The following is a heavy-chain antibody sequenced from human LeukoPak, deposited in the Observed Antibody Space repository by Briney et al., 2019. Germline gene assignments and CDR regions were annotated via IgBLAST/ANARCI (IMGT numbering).Heavy chain of an antibody. CDR2: IYYDGST. Sequence: SETLSLTCTVSGGSISTYYWSWIRQSPGKGLEWIGYIYYDGSTNYNPSLRGRVTISVDTPKNQFSLKLSSVTAAETAVYYCAREGRYRYGYNEYHLYMDIWGKGTTVTVSS. V-gene: IGHV4-59*12. CDR3: AREGRYRYGYNEYHLYMDI. CDR1: GGSISTYY. J-gene: IGHJ6*03. D-gene: IGHD5-18*01.